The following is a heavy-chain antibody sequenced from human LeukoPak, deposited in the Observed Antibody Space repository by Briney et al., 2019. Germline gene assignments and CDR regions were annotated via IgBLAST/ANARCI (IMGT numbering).Heavy chain of an antibody. J-gene: IGHJ5*02. Sequence: GESLKISCKASGYSFTNYWIGWVRQMPGEGLEWVAIIYPANSDTRYSASFQGQVTISADTSITTAYLQWSSLTASDTAMYYCARERESGSSWFDPWGQGTLVTVSS. CDR2: IYPANSDT. V-gene: IGHV5-51*01. CDR3: ARERESGSSWFDP. D-gene: IGHD3-10*01. CDR1: GYSFTNYW.